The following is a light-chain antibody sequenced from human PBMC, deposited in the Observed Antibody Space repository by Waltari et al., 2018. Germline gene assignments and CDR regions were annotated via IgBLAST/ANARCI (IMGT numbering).Light chain of an antibody. Sequence: SSELTQDPAVPVALGQAVKIPCKGDSPQIYYGSWYLQRPGQAPLLLIYGQNNRPTGAPDRFSGSSSGNTASLTITGARAEDEADYYCQSRDTTGNHWVFGGGTRLTVL. CDR1: SPQIYY. CDR3: QSRDTTGNHWV. CDR2: GQN. V-gene: IGLV3-19*01. J-gene: IGLJ2*01.